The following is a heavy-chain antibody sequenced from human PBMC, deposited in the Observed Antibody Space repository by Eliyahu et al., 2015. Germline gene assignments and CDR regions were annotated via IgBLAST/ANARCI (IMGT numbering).Heavy chain of an antibody. V-gene: IGHV3-30*18. CDR1: GFXFNXYV. CDR2: ISYDGSNQ. Sequence: QVQLVESGGGVVQPGXSXXXSCXAXGFXFNXYVMHWVRQAPGKGLEWVAVISYDGSNQYYADSVKGRCTISRDNSKDTLYLQMNSLRVEDTAMYYCAKEYERGRAVAGLGDWGQGTLVTVSS. D-gene: IGHD6-19*01. CDR3: AKEYERGRAVAGLGD. J-gene: IGHJ4*02.